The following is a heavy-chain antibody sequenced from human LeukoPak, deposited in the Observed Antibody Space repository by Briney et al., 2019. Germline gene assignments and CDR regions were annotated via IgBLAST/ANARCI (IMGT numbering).Heavy chain of an antibody. Sequence: SETLSLTCTVSGDSISSGGYYWNWIRQHPGKGLEWIGYIYYSGSTYYNPSLKSRVTISVDTSKNQFSLKLSSVTAADTAVYYCARALRLNGDYGYRVPSYHHWGQGTLVTVSS. D-gene: IGHD4-17*01. J-gene: IGHJ1*01. CDR2: IYYSGST. CDR3: ARALRLNGDYGYRVPSYHH. CDR1: GDSISSGGYY. V-gene: IGHV4-31*03.